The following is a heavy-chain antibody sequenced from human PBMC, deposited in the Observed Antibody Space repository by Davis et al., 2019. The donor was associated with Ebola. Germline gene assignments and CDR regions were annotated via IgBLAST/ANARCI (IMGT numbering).Heavy chain of an antibody. V-gene: IGHV3-23*01. D-gene: IGHD3-16*01. CDR2: ISGSGGST. CDR3: ARAWGGWQKVYYLDY. Sequence: GESLKISCAASGFTFSSYAMSWVRQAPGKGLEWVSAISGSGGSTYYADSVKGRFSISRDNAKDSMSLQMNSLRAEDTAVYYCARAWGGWQKVYYLDYWGQGTLVTVSS. J-gene: IGHJ4*02. CDR1: GFTFSSYA.